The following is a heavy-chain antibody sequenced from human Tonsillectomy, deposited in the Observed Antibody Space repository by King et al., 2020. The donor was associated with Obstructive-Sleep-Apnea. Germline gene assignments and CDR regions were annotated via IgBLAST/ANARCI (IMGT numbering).Heavy chain of an antibody. CDR2: ISGSGDST. J-gene: IGHJ4*02. Sequence: VQLVESGGGLVQPGGSLRLSCAASGFTLSSYAMGWVRQAPGKGLEWVSAISGSGDSTYYADSVKGRFSISGDNSENRLYLQMNSLRAEDTAVYYCAKASGQWLAPFDYWGKGTLVTVSS. CDR1: GFTLSSYA. CDR3: AKASGQWLAPFDY. V-gene: IGHV3-23*04. D-gene: IGHD6-19*01.